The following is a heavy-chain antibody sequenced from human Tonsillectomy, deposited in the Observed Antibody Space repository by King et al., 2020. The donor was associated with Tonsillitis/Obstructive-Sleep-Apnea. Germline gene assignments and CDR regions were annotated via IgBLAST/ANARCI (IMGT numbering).Heavy chain of an antibody. CDR1: GGSISSYY. CDR3: ARDRAGIAVAGNYYYMDV. V-gene: IGHV4-59*01. D-gene: IGHD6-19*01. J-gene: IGHJ6*03. Sequence: QLQESGPGLVKPSETLSLTCTVSGGSISSYYWSWIRQPPGKGLEWIGYIYYSGSTNYNPSLKSRVTISVDTSKNQFPLKLGSVTAADTAGYYCARDRAGIAVAGNYYYMDVWGKGTTVTVSS. CDR2: IYYSGST.